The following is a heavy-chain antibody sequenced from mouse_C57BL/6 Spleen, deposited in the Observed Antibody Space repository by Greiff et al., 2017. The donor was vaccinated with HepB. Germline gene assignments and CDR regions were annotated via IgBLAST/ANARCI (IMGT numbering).Heavy chain of an antibody. V-gene: IGHV5-17*01. D-gene: IGHD4-1*01. CDR1: GFTFSDYG. J-gene: IGHJ4*01. CDR3: ARELGHYAMDY. CDR2: ISSGSSTI. Sequence: EVQRVESGGGLVKPGGSLKLSCAASGFTFSDYGMHWVRQAPEKGLEWVAYISSGSSTIYYADTVKGRFTISRDNAKNTLCLQMTSLRSEDTAMYYCARELGHYAMDYWGQGTSVTVSS.